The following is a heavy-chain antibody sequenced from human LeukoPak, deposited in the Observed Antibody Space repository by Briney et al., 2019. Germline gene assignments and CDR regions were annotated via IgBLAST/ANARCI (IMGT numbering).Heavy chain of an antibody. Sequence: ASVKVSCKASGGTFSSYAISWVRQPPGQGLEWMGGIIPIFGTANYAQKFQGRVTITADESTSTAYMELSSLRSEDTAVYYCAREWGLESSGYYYAYWGQGTLVTVSS. CDR2: IIPIFGTA. V-gene: IGHV1-69*13. CDR3: AREWGLESSGYYYAY. CDR1: GGTFSSYA. J-gene: IGHJ4*02. D-gene: IGHD3-22*01.